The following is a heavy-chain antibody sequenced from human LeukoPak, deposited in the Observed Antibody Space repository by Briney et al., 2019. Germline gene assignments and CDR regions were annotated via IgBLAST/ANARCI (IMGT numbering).Heavy chain of an antibody. CDR2: IYYSGST. J-gene: IGHJ4*02. D-gene: IGHD3-22*01. Sequence: SETLSLTCTVSGGSMSSHYWIWIRQPTGKGLEWIGYIYYSGSTNYNPSLKSRVTISVDTSKNQFSLKLSSVTAADTAVYYCARHTGSGYYDYWGQGTLVTVSS. CDR1: GGSMSSHY. V-gene: IGHV4-59*08. CDR3: ARHTGSGYYDY.